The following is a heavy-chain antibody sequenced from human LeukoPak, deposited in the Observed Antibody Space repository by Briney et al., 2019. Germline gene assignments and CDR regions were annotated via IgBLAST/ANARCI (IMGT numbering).Heavy chain of an antibody. CDR1: GGSISTYY. D-gene: IGHD3-10*01. Sequence: PSETLSLTCTVSGGSISTYYWSWIRQPPGKGLEWIGYIYYSGSANYNPSLKSRVTISVDTSKNQFSLKLSSVTAADTAVYYCARSYGSGNYFDDWGQGTLVTVSS. CDR3: ARSYGSGNYFDD. CDR2: IYYSGSA. V-gene: IGHV4-59*01. J-gene: IGHJ4*02.